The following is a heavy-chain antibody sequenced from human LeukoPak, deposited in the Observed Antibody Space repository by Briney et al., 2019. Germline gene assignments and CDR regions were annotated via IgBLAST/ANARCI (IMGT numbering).Heavy chain of an antibody. D-gene: IGHD6-6*01. CDR3: ARQDGSSWSFWCDYFDY. CDR2: IYYSGST. V-gene: IGHV4-39*01. J-gene: IGHJ4*02. Sequence: SETLSLTCTVSGGSISSSSYYWGWIRQPPGKGLEWSGSIYYSGSTYYNPSLKSRVTISVDTSKNQFSLKLSSVTAADTAVYYCARQDGSSWSFWCDYFDYWGQGTLVTVSS. CDR1: GGSISSSSYY.